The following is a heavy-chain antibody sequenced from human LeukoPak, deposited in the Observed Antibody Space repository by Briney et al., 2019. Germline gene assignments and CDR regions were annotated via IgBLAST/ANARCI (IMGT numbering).Heavy chain of an antibody. V-gene: IGHV4-59*01. D-gene: IGHD6-6*01. CDR2: IYYSGST. CDR1: GGSISSYY. J-gene: IGHJ5*02. Sequence: KTSETLSLTCTVSGGSISSYYWSWIRQPPGKGLEWIGYIYYSGSTNYNPSLKSRVTISVDTSQNQFSLKLSSVTAADTAVYYCARVSYSSSSFGTYNWFDPWGQGTLVTVSS. CDR3: ARVSYSSSSFGTYNWFDP.